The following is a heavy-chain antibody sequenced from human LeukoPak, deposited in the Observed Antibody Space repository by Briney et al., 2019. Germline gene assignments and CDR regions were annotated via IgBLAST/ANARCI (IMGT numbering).Heavy chain of an antibody. CDR1: GYTFTGYN. V-gene: IGHV1-2*02. CDR2: INPNSGGT. CDR3: ARDGHFDH. J-gene: IGHJ4*02. Sequence: ASLKVSCKSSGYTFTGYNINWLRQATGQGPEWMGWINPNSGGTNYAQKFQGRVTMTRDTSISTAYMELSRLRSDDTAVYYCARDGHFDHWGQGTLVTVSS.